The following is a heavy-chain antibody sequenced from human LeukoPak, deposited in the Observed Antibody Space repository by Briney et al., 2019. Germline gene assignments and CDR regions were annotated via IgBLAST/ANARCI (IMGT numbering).Heavy chain of an antibody. CDR2: IWYDGSNK. V-gene: IGHV3-33*01. CDR3: ARDIVVVPAASDSFDI. D-gene: IGHD2-2*01. Sequence: GGSLRLSCAAPGFTFSSYGMHWVRQAPGKGLEWVAVIWYDGSNKYYADSVKGRFTISRDNSKNTLYLQMNSLRAEDTAVYYRARDIVVVPAASDSFDIGGQGPMVTVSS. J-gene: IGHJ3*02. CDR1: GFTFSSYG.